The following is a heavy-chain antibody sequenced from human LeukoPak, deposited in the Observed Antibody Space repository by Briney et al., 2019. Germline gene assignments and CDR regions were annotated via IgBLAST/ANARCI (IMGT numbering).Heavy chain of an antibody. CDR2: IYYSGST. J-gene: IGHJ5*02. Sequence: PSETLSLTCTVSGGSISSYYWSWIRQPPGKGLEWIGYIYYSGSTNYNPSLKSRVTISVDTSKNQFSLKLSSVTVADTAVYYCARDGPNMVRGVIAWGQGTLVTVSS. V-gene: IGHV4-59*12. D-gene: IGHD3-10*01. CDR3: ARDGPNMVRGVIA. CDR1: GGSISSYY.